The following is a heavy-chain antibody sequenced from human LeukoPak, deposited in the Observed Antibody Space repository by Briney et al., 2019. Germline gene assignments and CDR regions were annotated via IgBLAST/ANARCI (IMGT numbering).Heavy chain of an antibody. J-gene: IGHJ4*02. CDR3: ARRDCSGDCDYY. CDR1: GGSISSSSYY. V-gene: IGHV4-39*02. D-gene: IGHD2-21*02. CDR2: ISYSGST. Sequence: SETLSLTCTVSGGSISSSSYYWGWIRQPPGTGLEWIGSISYSGSTNYNPSLKSRLTISVDTSKNHFSLKLTSVTAADTAVYFCARRDCSGDCDYYWGQGPLVTVSS.